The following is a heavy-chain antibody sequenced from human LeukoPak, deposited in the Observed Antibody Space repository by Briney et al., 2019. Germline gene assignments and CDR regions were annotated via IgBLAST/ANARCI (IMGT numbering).Heavy chain of an antibody. CDR1: GFTFGGYG. D-gene: IGHD1-14*01. CDR2: IAYDGSRA. Sequence: AGSLRLSCAGAGFTFGGYGMHWFRQTPGKGLDWVAVIAYDGSRAFYADSVKGRFTISRDNSKNTMSVQMDDLRAEDTAVYYCTRYNNDHFDYWGQGTLVTVSS. J-gene: IGHJ4*02. CDR3: TRYNNDHFDY. V-gene: IGHV3-33*01.